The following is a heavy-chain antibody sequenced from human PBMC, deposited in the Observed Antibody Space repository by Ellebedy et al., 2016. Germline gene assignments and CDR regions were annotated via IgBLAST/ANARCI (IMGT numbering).Heavy chain of an antibody. CDR1: GYTFTSYY. Sequence: ASVKVSCXASGYTFTSYYMHWVRQAPGQGLEWMGIINPSGGSTSYAQKFQGRVTITADKSTSTAYMELSSLRSEDTAVYYCARGVYGSGRYFDYWGQGTLVTVSS. D-gene: IGHD3-10*01. CDR3: ARGVYGSGRYFDY. V-gene: IGHV1-46*01. J-gene: IGHJ4*02. CDR2: INPSGGST.